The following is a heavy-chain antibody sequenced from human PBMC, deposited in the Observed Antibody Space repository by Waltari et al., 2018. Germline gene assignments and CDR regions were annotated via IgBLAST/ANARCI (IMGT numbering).Heavy chain of an antibody. J-gene: IGHJ4*02. CDR1: GDSMTGDDL. Sequence: QMQPHQSGPAPVKPSESPSRPFAGSGDSMTGDDLWIWVRQSPGKGLEWIGQIHSSGRTNYNPSLASRVTLSIDTSKQPFALKVTSPTAADTAMYSCARDRGRGLYLDSWGQGTLVSVSP. CDR2: IHSSGRT. CDR3: ARDRGRGLYLDS. V-gene: IGHV4-4*02. D-gene: IGHD1-26*01.